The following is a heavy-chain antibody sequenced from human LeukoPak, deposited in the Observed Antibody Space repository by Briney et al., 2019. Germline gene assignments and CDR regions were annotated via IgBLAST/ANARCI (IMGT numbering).Heavy chain of an antibody. D-gene: IGHD3-3*01. CDR3: ARVGINDFWSGSPDY. CDR1: GFTFSSYG. J-gene: IGHJ4*02. CDR2: IWYDGSNK. V-gene: IGHV3-33*08. Sequence: GGSLRLSCAASGFTFSSYGMHWVRQAPGKGLEWVAVIWYDGSNKYYADSVKGRFTISRDNSKNTLYLQMNSLRAEDTAVYYCARVGINDFWSGSPDYWGQGTLVIVSS.